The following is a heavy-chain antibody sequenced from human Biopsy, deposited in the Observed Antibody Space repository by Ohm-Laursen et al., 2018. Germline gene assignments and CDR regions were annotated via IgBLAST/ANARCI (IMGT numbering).Heavy chain of an antibody. J-gene: IGHJ2*01. CDR1: GVTLSGYK. D-gene: IGHD4/OR15-4a*01. CDR3: AKDRRTMRVWYFDL. V-gene: IGHV3-23*01. CDR2: ISSTGNST. Sequence: SLRLSCAASGVTLSGYKMNWVRQAPGKGLEWVSGISSTGNSTYYADSVKGRFTISRDNSKNTLYLQLNSLRVEDTALYYCAKDRRTMRVWYFDLWGRGTLVTVSS.